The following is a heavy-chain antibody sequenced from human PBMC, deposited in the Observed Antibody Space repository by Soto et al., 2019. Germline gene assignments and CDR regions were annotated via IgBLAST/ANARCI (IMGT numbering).Heavy chain of an antibody. CDR3: ARGETMVRGVPFPDLYYYYGMDV. CDR2: IWYDGSNK. V-gene: IGHV3-33*01. D-gene: IGHD3-10*01. J-gene: IGHJ6*02. Sequence: GGSLRLSCAASGFTFSSYGMHWVRQAPGKGLEWVAVIWYDGSNKYYADSVKGRFTISRDNSKNTLYLQMNSLRAEDTAVYYCARGETMVRGVPFPDLYYYYGMDVWGQGTTVTVSS. CDR1: GFTFSSYG.